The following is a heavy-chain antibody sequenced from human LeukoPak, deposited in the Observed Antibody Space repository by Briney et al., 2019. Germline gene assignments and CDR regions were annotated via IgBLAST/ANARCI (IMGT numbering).Heavy chain of an antibody. J-gene: IGHJ4*02. V-gene: IGHV3-23*01. CDR1: GFTFNIYV. CDR2: ISGNGINT. Sequence: GGSLRLSCATSGFTFNIYVMNWVRQAPGKGLEWVSIISGNGINTYYADSVKGRFTISRDDSKNTLYLQMNSLRVDDTAIYYCARGVSDWGQGTLVTVAS. D-gene: IGHD3-16*01. CDR3: ARGVSD.